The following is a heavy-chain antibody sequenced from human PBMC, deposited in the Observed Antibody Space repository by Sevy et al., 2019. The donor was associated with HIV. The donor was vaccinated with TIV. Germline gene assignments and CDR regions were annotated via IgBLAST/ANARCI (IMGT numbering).Heavy chain of an antibody. J-gene: IGHJ3*02. CDR2: ISGSGGST. Sequence: GGSLRLSCAASGFTFSSYAMSWVRQAPGKGLEWVSAISGSGGSTYYADSVKGRSTIPRDNSKNTLYLQMNSQRAEDTVVYCGAKHLSPRELTYAFDIWGQGTMVTVSS. D-gene: IGHD1-26*01. CDR3: AKHLSPRELTYAFDI. CDR1: GFTFSSYA. V-gene: IGHV3-23*01.